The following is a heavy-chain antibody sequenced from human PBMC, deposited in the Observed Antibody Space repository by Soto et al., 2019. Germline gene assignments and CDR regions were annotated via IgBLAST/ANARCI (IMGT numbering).Heavy chain of an antibody. Sequence: EVQLLESGGGLVQPGGSLSLSCAASAFTFNNYAMSWVRQAPGKGLEWVSGIGGSGRTTYYADSVKGRFTISRDNSNNSLFLQMNSLRAEDTAVYYCAKSRYSDSSGDFYDYWGQGTMVTVSS. D-gene: IGHD3-22*01. CDR2: IGGSGRTT. CDR1: AFTFNNYA. CDR3: AKSRYSDSSGDFYDY. V-gene: IGHV3-23*01. J-gene: IGHJ4*02.